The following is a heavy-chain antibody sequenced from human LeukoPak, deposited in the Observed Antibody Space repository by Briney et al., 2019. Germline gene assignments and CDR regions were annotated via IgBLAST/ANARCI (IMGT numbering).Heavy chain of an antibody. D-gene: IGHD3-22*01. Sequence: ASVKVSCKASSYTFTNYGMSWVRQAPGQGLEWMGWISAYNGNTKYAQNLQGRVTMTTDTSTSTAYMELRSLRSDDTAVYYCARDTGPPHYYDTAGYYWGQGTPVTVSS. CDR1: SYTFTNYG. V-gene: IGHV1-18*01. CDR2: ISAYNGNT. CDR3: ARDTGPPHYYDTAGYY. J-gene: IGHJ4*02.